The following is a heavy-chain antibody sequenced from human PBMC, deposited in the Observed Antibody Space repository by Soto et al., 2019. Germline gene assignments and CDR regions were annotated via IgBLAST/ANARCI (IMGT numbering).Heavy chain of an antibody. V-gene: IGHV1-18*01. Sequence: ASVKVSCKASGYTFTSWGISWVRQAPGQGLEWMGWINPYNGNTKYAQKLQGRVTMTTDTSTSTAYMELRSLRSDDTAVYYCARDAAVGLFDYWGQGTLVTVSS. CDR3: ARDAAVGLFDY. CDR1: GYTFTSWG. D-gene: IGHD1-26*01. CDR2: INPYNGNT. J-gene: IGHJ4*02.